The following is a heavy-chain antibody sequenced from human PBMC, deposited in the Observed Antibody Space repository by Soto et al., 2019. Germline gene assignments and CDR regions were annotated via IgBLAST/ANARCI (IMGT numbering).Heavy chain of an antibody. V-gene: IGHV1-8*01. J-gene: IGHJ5*02. CDR1: GYSFTNND. Sequence: ASVKVSCKASGYSFTNNDVTWVRQATGQGLEWMGWMNPGSGDTGYAQKFQGRVTMTRDISIATAYMELSSLRSDDTATYYCARMATFGSLNWFDPWGQGTLVTVSS. CDR2: MNPGSGDT. D-gene: IGHD3-16*01. CDR3: ARMATFGSLNWFDP.